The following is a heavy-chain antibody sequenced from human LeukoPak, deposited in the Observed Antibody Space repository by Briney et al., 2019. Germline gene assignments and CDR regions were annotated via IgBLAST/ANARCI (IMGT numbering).Heavy chain of an antibody. Sequence: GGSLRLSCAASGFTFSSYGMHWVRQAPGKGLEWVAVIWYDGSNKYYADSVTGRFTISRDNSKNTLYLQMNSLRAEDTAVYYCARDFGYCGGDCYSRGFDYWGQGTLVTVSS. CDR1: GFTFSSYG. CDR2: IWYDGSNK. V-gene: IGHV3-33*01. J-gene: IGHJ4*02. D-gene: IGHD2-21*02. CDR3: ARDFGYCGGDCYSRGFDY.